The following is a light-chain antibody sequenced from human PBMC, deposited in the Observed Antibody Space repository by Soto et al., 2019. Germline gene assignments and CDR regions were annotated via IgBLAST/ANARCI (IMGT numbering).Light chain of an antibody. Sequence: DTQMTQSPSTLSASVGDRGTITCRASQSISSWLAWYQQKPGKAPKLLIYKASSLESGVPSRFSGSGSGTEFTLTISSLQPDDFATYYCQQYNSSFGQGTKVDIK. CDR1: QSISSW. CDR3: QQYNSS. CDR2: KAS. V-gene: IGKV1-5*03. J-gene: IGKJ1*01.